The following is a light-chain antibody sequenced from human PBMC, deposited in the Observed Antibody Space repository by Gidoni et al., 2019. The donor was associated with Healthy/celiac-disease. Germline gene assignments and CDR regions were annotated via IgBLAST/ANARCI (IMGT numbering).Light chain of an antibody. CDR2: WAS. Sequence: DIVMTTSPDSLAVSLGERVTINCKSSQSVLYSSNNKNYLAWYQQKPGQPPKLLIYWASTRESGVPDRFSGSGSGTDFTLTISSLQAEDVAVYYCQQYYSTPPSYTFGQGTKLEIK. V-gene: IGKV4-1*01. CDR3: QQYYSTPPSYT. CDR1: QSVLYSSNNKNY. J-gene: IGKJ2*01.